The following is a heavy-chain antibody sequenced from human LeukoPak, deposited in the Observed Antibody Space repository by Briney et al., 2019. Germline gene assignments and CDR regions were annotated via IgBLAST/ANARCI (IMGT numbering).Heavy chain of an antibody. D-gene: IGHD3-22*01. CDR2: ISAYNGNT. CDR3: ARVEETYYYDSSGYEMDY. J-gene: IGHJ4*02. CDR1: GYTFTSYG. V-gene: IGHV1-18*01. Sequence: ASVKVSRKASGYTFTSYGISWVRQAPGQGLEWMGWISAYNGNTNYAQKLQGRVTMTTDTSTSTAYMELRSLRSDDTAVYYCARVEETYYYDSSGYEMDYWGQGTLVTVSS.